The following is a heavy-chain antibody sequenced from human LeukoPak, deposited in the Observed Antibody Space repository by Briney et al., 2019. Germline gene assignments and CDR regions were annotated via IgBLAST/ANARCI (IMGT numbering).Heavy chain of an antibody. CDR2: NIPNSGGT. J-gene: IGHJ4*02. Sequence: ASVKVSCKASGYTFTGYYMHWVRQAPGQGLEWMGWNIPNSGGTNYAQKFQGRVTMTRDTSISTTYMDLSRLRSDDTAVYYCASGSSSWRIDYWGQGTLVTVSS. D-gene: IGHD6-13*01. CDR1: GYTFTGYY. CDR3: ASGSSSWRIDY. V-gene: IGHV1-2*02.